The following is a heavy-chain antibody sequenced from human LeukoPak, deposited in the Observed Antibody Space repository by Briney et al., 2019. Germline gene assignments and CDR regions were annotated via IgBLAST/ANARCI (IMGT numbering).Heavy chain of an antibody. D-gene: IGHD2-15*01. J-gene: IGHJ6*03. Sequence: GGSLRLSCAASGFTFSDYYMSWIRQAPGKGLEWVSYISSSGSTIYYADSVKGRFTISRDNAKNPLYLQMNSLRAEDTAVYYCARAKRWYYYYMDVWGKGTTVTVSS. V-gene: IGHV3-11*04. CDR2: ISSSGSTI. CDR1: GFTFSDYY. CDR3: ARAKRWYYYYMDV.